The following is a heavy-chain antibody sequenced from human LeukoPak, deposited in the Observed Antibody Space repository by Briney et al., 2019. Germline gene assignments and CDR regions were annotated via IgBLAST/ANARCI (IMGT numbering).Heavy chain of an antibody. V-gene: IGHV4-38-2*02. J-gene: IGHJ4*02. Sequence: PSETLSLTCIVSGYSINSGYHWGWIRQPPGKGLEWIGSIYHSGSTYYNPSLKSRVTISIDTSKNQFSLKLSSVTAADTAVYYCARHYLYDTSGDGTYYFDYWGQGTLVTVPS. CDR3: ARHYLYDTSGDGTYYFDY. CDR2: IYHSGST. CDR1: GYSINSGYH. D-gene: IGHD3-22*01.